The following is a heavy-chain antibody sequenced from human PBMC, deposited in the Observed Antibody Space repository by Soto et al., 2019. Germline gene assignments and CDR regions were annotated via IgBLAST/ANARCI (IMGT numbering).Heavy chain of an antibody. CDR3: ARDPMPDYYYYGMDV. J-gene: IGHJ6*02. D-gene: IGHD3-16*01. V-gene: IGHV4-30-4*01. Sequence: SETLSLTCTVSGGSISSGDYYWSWVRQSPGRGLEWIGYIYYTGSTYYNPSLKSRVTISVDTSKNQFSLRLSSVTAADTARYYCARDPMPDYYYYGMDVWGQGTTVTVSS. CDR1: GGSISSGDYY. CDR2: IYYTGST.